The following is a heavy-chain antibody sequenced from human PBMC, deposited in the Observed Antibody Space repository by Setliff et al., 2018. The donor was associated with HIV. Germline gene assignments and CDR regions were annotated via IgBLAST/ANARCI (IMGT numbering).Heavy chain of an antibody. CDR3: ARGPFRAHPLGGYPDY. Sequence: ASVKVSCKASGYTFTTYAIHWVRQAPGQRLEWMGWINAGNGVTKFSQKFQDRVTITRDTSANTAYSELTSLRSEDTAVYYCARGPFRAHPLGGYPDYWGQGTLVTVSS. CDR2: INAGNGVT. V-gene: IGHV1-3*01. D-gene: IGHD3-16*02. CDR1: GYTFTTYA. J-gene: IGHJ4*02.